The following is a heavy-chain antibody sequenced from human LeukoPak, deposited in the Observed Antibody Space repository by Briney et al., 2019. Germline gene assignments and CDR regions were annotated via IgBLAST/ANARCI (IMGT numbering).Heavy chain of an antibody. J-gene: IGHJ4*02. CDR1: GFTFSAYY. CDR3: AKDMNSWRDGSGLGDYFDY. Sequence: LSGGSLRLSCAASGFTFSAYYMSWVRQAPGKGLEWVSGTSGSGRSIHYADSVKGRFTISRDNSKNTLYLQMNSLRADDTAVYYCAKDMNSWRDGSGLGDYFDYWGQGTLVTVSS. V-gene: IGHV3-23*01. D-gene: IGHD6-19*01. CDR2: TSGSGRSI.